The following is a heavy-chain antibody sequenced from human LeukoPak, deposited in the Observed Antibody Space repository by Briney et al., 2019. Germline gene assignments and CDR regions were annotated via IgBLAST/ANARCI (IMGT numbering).Heavy chain of an antibody. J-gene: IGHJ3*02. CDR3: VKGGYDILTGYSYDAFDI. V-gene: IGHV3-64D*06. D-gene: IGHD3-9*01. Sequence: GGSLRLSCSASGFTFSNYALHWVRQAPGKGLEYVSAFNSDGSSTYSADSVKGRFTISRDNSKNTLHLQMSSLRAEDTAVYYCVKGGYDILTGYSYDAFDIWGQGALVTVSS. CDR1: GFTFSNYA. CDR2: FNSDGSST.